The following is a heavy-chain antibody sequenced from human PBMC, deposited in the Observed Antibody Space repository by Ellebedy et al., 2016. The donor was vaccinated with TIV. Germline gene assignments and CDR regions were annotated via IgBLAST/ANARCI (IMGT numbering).Heavy chain of an antibody. CDR1: GVTFSTYG. J-gene: IGHJ5*02. CDR3: ARSPSGWYMDTSHGWFDP. D-gene: IGHD6-19*01. CDR2: IRTSGSST. Sequence: GESLKISCEASGVTFSTYGMNWVRQAPGKGLEWVSGIRTSGSSTYYADSVKGRFTMSRDNFKNTLNLQMNSLRVEDTAVYYCARSPSGWYMDTSHGWFDPWGQGTLVTVSS. V-gene: IGHV3-23*01.